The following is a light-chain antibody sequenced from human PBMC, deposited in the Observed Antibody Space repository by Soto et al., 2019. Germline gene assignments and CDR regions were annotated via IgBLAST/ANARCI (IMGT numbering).Light chain of an antibody. V-gene: IGKV1-27*01. Sequence: ESQLTQPPACRSPSVGDRVTITCRASQGISNYLAWYQQKPGQVPKLLIYAASTLQSGVPSRFSGSGSGTDFTLTISSLQPEDVATYYCQKYNSAPRTFGQGTKVDIK. J-gene: IGKJ1*01. CDR2: AAS. CDR1: QGISNY. CDR3: QKYNSAPRT.